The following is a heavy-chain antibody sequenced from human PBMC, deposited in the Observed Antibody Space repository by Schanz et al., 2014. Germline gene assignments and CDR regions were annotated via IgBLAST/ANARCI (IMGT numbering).Heavy chain of an antibody. V-gene: IGHV3-7*01. CDR1: GFTFTTNA. CDR3: ARDKGGYYPFDY. J-gene: IGHJ4*02. D-gene: IGHD3-3*01. CDR2: IKQDGIEK. Sequence: EVQLVESGGGLVQPGGSLRLSCAASGFTFTTNAMSWVRQPPGKGLEWVANIKQDGIEKYYVDSVKGRFTISRDNAKNSLYLQMNSLTADDTAVYYCARDKGGYYPFDYWGRGTLVTVSS.